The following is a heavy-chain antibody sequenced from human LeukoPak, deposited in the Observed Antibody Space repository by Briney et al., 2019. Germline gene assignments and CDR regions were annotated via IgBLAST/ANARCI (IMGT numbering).Heavy chain of an antibody. V-gene: IGHV1-8*03. D-gene: IGHD3-10*01. CDR2: MNPNSGNT. CDR1: GYTFTGYY. CDR3: AREKYYYGSGSYYRSYYYMDV. Sequence: GASVKVSCKASGYTFTGYYMHWVRQATGQGLEWMGWMNPNSGNTGYAQKFQGRVTITRNTSISTAYMELSSLRSEDTAVYYCAREKYYYGSGSYYRSYYYMDVWGKGTTVTVSS. J-gene: IGHJ6*03.